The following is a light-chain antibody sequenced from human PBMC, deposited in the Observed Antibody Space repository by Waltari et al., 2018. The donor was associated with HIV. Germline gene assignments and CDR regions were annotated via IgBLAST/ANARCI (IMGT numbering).Light chain of an antibody. Sequence: QSVLTQPPSASGAPGQSVILSCSGSSSNIGSKTVNWYRQLPGTAPKLLIYSNNQRPSGVPDRFSGSESGTSASLAISGLQSGDEADYYCAAWEDSLNGPNYVFGSGTTVTVL. CDR2: SNN. CDR1: SSNIGSKT. J-gene: IGLJ1*01. V-gene: IGLV1-44*01. CDR3: AAWEDSLNGPNYV.